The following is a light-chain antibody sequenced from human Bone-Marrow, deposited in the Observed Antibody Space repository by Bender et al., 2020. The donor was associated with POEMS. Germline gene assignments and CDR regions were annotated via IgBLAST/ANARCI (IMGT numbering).Light chain of an antibody. V-gene: IGLV3-1*01. Sequence: SYELTQPHSLSVSPGQTARITCSGDALPKRYTYWYQQKAGQSPVLVIFQDNKRPSGIPERFSGSHSGNTATLTISGTQAVDEADYYCQAWDSNTEVFGAGTKVTVL. J-gene: IGLJ1*01. CDR1: ALPKRY. CDR2: QDN. CDR3: QAWDSNTEV.